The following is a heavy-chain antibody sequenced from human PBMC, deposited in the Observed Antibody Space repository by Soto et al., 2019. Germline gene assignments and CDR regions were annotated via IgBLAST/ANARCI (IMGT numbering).Heavy chain of an antibody. CDR1: GFTFSSYA. V-gene: IGHV3-23*01. J-gene: IGHJ4*02. D-gene: IGHD3-10*01. Sequence: EVQLLESGGGLVQPGGSLRLSCAASGFTFSSYAMSWVRQAPGKGLEWVSAISGSGGSTYYADSVKGRFTISRDNSKNTLYLQMNSLRAEDTAVCYCANGYYGSGSYHPLDYWGQGTLVTVSS. CDR3: ANGYYGSGSYHPLDY. CDR2: ISGSGGST.